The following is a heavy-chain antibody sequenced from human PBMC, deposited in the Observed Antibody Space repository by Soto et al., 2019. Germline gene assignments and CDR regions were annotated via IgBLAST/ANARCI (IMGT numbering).Heavy chain of an antibody. CDR2: IFHDGTA. J-gene: IGHJ4*02. Sequence: LSLTCAVSGVSIISGNWWTWVRQTPQRGLEYIGEIFHDGTANYYPSFERRVAISVDTSKNQFSLKLTSVTAADTAIYFCARLVYDTRLNYMYFDFWGQGALVTVSS. D-gene: IGHD2-8*01. CDR3: ARLVYDTRLNYMYFDF. V-gene: IGHV4-4*01. CDR1: GVSIISGNW.